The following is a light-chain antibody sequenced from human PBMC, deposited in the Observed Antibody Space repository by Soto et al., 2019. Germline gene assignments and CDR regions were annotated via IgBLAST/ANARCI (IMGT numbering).Light chain of an antibody. Sequence: QSALTQPPSASGSPGQSVTISCNGTSSDVGAYDYVSWYQQHPGKAPKLMIYEINKRPSGVPDRFSGSKSGNTASLTVSGLQAEDEADYYCSSFAGSNNFPYVFGTGTKVTVL. CDR1: SSDVGAYDY. V-gene: IGLV2-8*01. CDR2: EIN. J-gene: IGLJ1*01. CDR3: SSFAGSNNFPYV.